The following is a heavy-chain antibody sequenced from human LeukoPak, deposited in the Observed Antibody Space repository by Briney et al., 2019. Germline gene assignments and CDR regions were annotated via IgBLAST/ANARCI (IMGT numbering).Heavy chain of an antibody. Sequence: SETLSLTCTVSGGSISSGDYYWSWIRQPPGKGLEWIGYIYYSGSAYYNPSLKIRVTISVDTSTNQFSLKLSSVTAADTAVYYCARVDLYSSTWRASNWFDPWGQGTLVTVSS. D-gene: IGHD6-13*01. J-gene: IGHJ5*02. CDR2: IYYSGSA. V-gene: IGHV4-30-4*01. CDR1: GGSISSGDYY. CDR3: ARVDLYSSTWRASNWFDP.